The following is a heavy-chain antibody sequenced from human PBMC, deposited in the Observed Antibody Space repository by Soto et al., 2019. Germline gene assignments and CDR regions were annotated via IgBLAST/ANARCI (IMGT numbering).Heavy chain of an antibody. D-gene: IGHD3-10*01. CDR2: INSDGSST. CDR1: GFTFSSYW. Sequence: EVQLVESGGGLVQPGGSLRLSCAASGFTFSSYWMHWVRQAPGKGLVWVSRINSDGSSTTYADSVKGRFTISRDNAKNTLYLQMKSLRAEDTAVYYCAREDGSGSYYNVGDYWGQGTLVTVSS. J-gene: IGHJ4*02. V-gene: IGHV3-74*01. CDR3: AREDGSGSYYNVGDY.